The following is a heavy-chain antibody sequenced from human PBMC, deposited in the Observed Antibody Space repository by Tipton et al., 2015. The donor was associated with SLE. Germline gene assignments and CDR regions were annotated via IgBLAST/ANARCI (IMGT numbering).Heavy chain of an antibody. J-gene: IGHJ5*02. V-gene: IGHV4-34*01. CDR2: INHSGST. Sequence: TLSLTCAVYGGSFSGYYWSWIRQPPGKGLEWIGEINHSGSTNYNPSLKSRVTISVDTSKNQFSLKLSSVTAADTAVYYCARGQVTIFGVVTAGWFDPWGQGTLVTVSS. CDR1: GGSFSGYY. D-gene: IGHD3-3*01. CDR3: ARGQVTIFGVVTAGWFDP.